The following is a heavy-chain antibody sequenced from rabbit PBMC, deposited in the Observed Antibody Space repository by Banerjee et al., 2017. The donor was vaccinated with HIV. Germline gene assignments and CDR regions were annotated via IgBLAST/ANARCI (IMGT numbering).Heavy chain of an antibody. CDR1: GFSFTNKYV. J-gene: IGHJ4*01. CDR3: ARDLAAVTGWNFDL. CDR2: INTSSGDT. Sequence: QEQLVESGGDLVKPEGSLTLTCTASGFSFTNKYVMCWVRQAPGKGLEWIACINTSSGDTVYASWAKGRFTISRTSSTTVTLQMTSLTAADTATYFCARDLAAVTGWNFDLWGPGTLVTVS. D-gene: IGHD7-1*01. V-gene: IGHV1S45*01.